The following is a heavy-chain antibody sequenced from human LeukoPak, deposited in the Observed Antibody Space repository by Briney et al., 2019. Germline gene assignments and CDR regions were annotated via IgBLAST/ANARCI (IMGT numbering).Heavy chain of an antibody. Sequence: GGSLRLSCAASGFTFSGYEMNWVRQAPGRGLEWVSYISSSGNNIYYADPMKGRFTISRDNAKNSLYLQMNSLRAEDTAVYYCARVTTGYSSGYYSYYFDYWGQGTLVTVSS. V-gene: IGHV3-48*03. CDR1: GFTFSGYE. CDR2: ISSSGNNI. D-gene: IGHD6-19*01. CDR3: ARVTTGYSSGYYSYYFDY. J-gene: IGHJ4*02.